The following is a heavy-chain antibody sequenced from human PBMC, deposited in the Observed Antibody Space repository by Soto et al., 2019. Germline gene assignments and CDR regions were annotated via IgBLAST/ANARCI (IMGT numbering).Heavy chain of an antibody. D-gene: IGHD2-2*01. CDR2: IIPIFGTA. V-gene: IGHV1-69*13. J-gene: IGHJ3*02. Sequence: SLMYSYKASECTFSSYDILWMRGPPGQGLEWRGGIIPIFGTANYAQKFQGRVTITADESTSTAYMELSSLRSEDTAVYYCAREMGYGSNSDAFEIWGQRTKVTVSS. CDR1: ECTFSSYD. CDR3: AREMGYGSNSDAFEI.